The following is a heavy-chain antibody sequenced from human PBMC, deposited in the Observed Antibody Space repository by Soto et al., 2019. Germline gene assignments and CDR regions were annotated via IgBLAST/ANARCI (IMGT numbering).Heavy chain of an antibody. V-gene: IGHV3-23*01. J-gene: IGHJ5*02. Sequence: PGGSLRLSCAASGFTFSSYAMSWVRQAPGKGLEWVSAISGSGGSTYHAGSVKGRFTISRDNSKNTLYLQMNSLRAEDTAVYYCAKTHTRPNWFDPWGQGTLVTVSS. D-gene: IGHD3-3*01. CDR2: ISGSGGST. CDR1: GFTFSSYA. CDR3: AKTHTRPNWFDP.